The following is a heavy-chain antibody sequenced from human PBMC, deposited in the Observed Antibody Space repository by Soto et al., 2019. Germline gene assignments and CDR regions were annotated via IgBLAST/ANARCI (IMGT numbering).Heavy chain of an antibody. V-gene: IGHV4-39*01. CDR2: MYYDGSI. CDR3: VRQGALYGDLDY. Sequence: QLQLQESGPGLVTPSETLSLTCSVSGASISRSSYYWGWIRQPPGKELEWIGTMYYDGSIYHNPSLTSRVTISVDTPKNHFSLKLTSVTAADTAVYYCVRQGALYGDLDYWGQGTLVTVSS. CDR1: GASISRSSYY. J-gene: IGHJ4*02. D-gene: IGHD4-17*01.